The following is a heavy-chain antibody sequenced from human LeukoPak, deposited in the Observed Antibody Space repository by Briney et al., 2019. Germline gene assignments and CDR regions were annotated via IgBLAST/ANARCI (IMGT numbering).Heavy chain of an antibody. Sequence: PSETLSLTCTVSGGSISSSSYYWGWIRQPPGKGLEWIGSIYYSGSTYYNPSLKSRVTISVDTSKNQFSLKLSSVTAADTAVYYCARDGGLLWFGELLSPTPQYFDYWGQGTLVTVSS. J-gene: IGHJ4*02. CDR3: ARDGGLLWFGELLSPTPQYFDY. CDR2: IYYSGST. CDR1: GGSISSSSYY. V-gene: IGHV4-39*07. D-gene: IGHD3-10*01.